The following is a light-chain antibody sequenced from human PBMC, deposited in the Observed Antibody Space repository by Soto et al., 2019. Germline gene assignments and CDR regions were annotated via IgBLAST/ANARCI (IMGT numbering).Light chain of an antibody. V-gene: IGKV1-5*03. CDR2: KAS. CDR1: RNIGSW. J-gene: IGKJ4*01. Sequence: DLQMTQSPSTLSASIGDRVTITCRASRNIGSWLAWYQQKAGKAPNLLIYKASTLETGVPSRFSGSASGTEFTLTISSLQPDDFATYYCQQHANYPITFGGGTKVEI. CDR3: QQHANYPIT.